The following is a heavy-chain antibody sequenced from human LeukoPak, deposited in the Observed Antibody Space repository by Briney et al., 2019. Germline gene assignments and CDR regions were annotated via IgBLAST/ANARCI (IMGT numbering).Heavy chain of an antibody. Sequence: GGSLRLSCAASGFTFSSYWMHWVRRAPGKGLEWVAVISYDGSNKYYADSVKGRFTISRDNSKNTLYLQMNSLRVEDTAVYYCAREGAAAGKVVAGADYWGQGTLVTVSS. CDR3: AREGAAAGKVVAGADY. V-gene: IGHV3-30-3*01. J-gene: IGHJ4*02. CDR1: GFTFSSYW. D-gene: IGHD6-13*01. CDR2: ISYDGSNK.